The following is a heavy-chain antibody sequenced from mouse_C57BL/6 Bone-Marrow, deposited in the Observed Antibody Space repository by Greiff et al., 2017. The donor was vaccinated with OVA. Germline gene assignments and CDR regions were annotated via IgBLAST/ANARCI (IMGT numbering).Heavy chain of an antibody. CDR3: ARSGDYSPRFAY. V-gene: IGHV1-69*01. D-gene: IGHD1-1*01. J-gene: IGHJ3*01. CDR1: GYTFTSFW. CDR2: IDPSDSYT. Sequence: QVPLQQPGAELVMPGASVKLSCKASGYTFTSFWMHWVTQRPGPGLEWIGEIDPSDSYTNYNQKFKGKSTLTVDKSSSTAYMQLSSLTSEYSAFYYCARSGDYSPRFAYWGQGTLVTVSA.